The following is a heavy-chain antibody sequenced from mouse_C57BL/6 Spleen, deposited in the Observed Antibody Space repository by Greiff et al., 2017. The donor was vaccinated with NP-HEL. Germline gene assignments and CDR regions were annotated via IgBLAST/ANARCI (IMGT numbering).Heavy chain of an antibody. D-gene: IGHD2-12*01. V-gene: IGHV1-62-2*01. CDR3: ARHESYDVGGYYFDY. J-gene: IGHJ2*01. CDR1: GYTFTEYT. CDR2: FYPGSGSI. Sequence: VKLVESGAELVKPGASVKLSCKASGYTFTEYTIHWVKQRSGQGLEWIGWFYPGSGSIKYNEKFKDKATLTADKSSSTVYMELSRLTSEDSAVYFCARHESYDVGGYYFDYWGQGTTLTVSS.